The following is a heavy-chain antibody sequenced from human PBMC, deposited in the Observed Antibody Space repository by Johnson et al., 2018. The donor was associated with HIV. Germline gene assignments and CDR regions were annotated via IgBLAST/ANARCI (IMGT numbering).Heavy chain of an antibody. CDR2: ISYDGSNK. CDR1: GFTFSSYA. CDR3: AGYHMSGYYYDAVDI. D-gene: IGHD3-22*01. Sequence: QVQLVESGGGVVQPGRSLRLSCAASGFTFSSYAMHWVRQAPGKGLEWVAVISYDGSNKYYADSVKGRFTISRDNSKDTLYLQMNSLRVEDTAVYFCAGYHMSGYYYDAVDIGGQGTMVTVSS. J-gene: IGHJ3*02. V-gene: IGHV3-30-3*01.